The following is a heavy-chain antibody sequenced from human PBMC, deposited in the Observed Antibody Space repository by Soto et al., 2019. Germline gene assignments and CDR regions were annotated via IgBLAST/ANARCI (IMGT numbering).Heavy chain of an antibody. J-gene: IGHJ4*02. CDR2: IRQDGSEK. V-gene: IGHV3-7*02. D-gene: IGHD3-10*01. CDR1: GFTFSSNW. Sequence: PGGSLRLSCVGSGFTFSSNWMTWVRQAPGKGLEWVGNIRQDGSEKFYVDSVKGRFTISRDNAMNSMYLQMNSLRAEDTAVYYCARGRPVPYWGQGTLVTVSS. CDR3: ARGRPVPY.